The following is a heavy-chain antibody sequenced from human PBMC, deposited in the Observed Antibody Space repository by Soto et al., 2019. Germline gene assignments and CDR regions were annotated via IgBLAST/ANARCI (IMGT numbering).Heavy chain of an antibody. CDR2: MNSDGSNT. CDR3: ATSEGGGSNGPTTY. D-gene: IGHD1-26*01. CDR1: GFTFSNYW. J-gene: IGHJ4*02. V-gene: IGHV3-74*01. Sequence: EVPLVESGGALVQPGGSLRLSCAASGFTFSNYWMHWVRQAPGKGLVWISRMNSDGSNTAYADAVKVRFTISRDNAKNTLYLQMNSLRVEDTAVYYCATSEGGGSNGPTTYWGQGTLVTVSS.